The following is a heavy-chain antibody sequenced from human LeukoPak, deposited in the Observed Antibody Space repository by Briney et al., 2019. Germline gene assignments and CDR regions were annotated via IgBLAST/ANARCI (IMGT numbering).Heavy chain of an antibody. Sequence: PSETLSLTCAVSGGSFSGYYWSWIRQSPEKGLEWIGEINHSGSTNYNPSLKSRLIVSMDASQNHFSMNLRSVTAADRAIYYCARRRWEGFGGSFDIWGQGTTVTVSS. CDR2: INHSGST. J-gene: IGHJ3*02. CDR3: ARRRWEGFGGSFDI. D-gene: IGHD3-10*01. V-gene: IGHV4-34*01. CDR1: GGSFSGYY.